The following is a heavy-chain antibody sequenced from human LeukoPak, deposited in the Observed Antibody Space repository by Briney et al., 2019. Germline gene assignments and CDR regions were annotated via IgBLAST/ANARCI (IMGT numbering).Heavy chain of an antibody. CDR3: ARDYSSRGWSGSPFDY. CDR1: GFTFSSYS. CDR2: ISSSSSYM. Sequence: GGSLRLSCAASGFTFSSYSMNWVRQAPGKGLEWVSSISSSSSYMYYADSVKGRFTISRDNAKNSLYLQMNSLRAEDTAVYYCARDYSSRGWSGSPFDYWGQGTLVTVSS. J-gene: IGHJ4*02. V-gene: IGHV3-21*01. D-gene: IGHD3-3*01.